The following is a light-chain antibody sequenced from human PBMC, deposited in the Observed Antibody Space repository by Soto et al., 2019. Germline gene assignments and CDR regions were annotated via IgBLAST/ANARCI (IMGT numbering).Light chain of an antibody. CDR1: SSDVGNYNL. V-gene: IGLV2-23*01. Sequence: QSALTQPASVSGSPGQSITISCTGTSSDVGNYNLVSWYQRHPGKAPKLMIYEGSKRPSGVSNRFSGSKSGNTASLTISGLQAEDEADYYCCSFAGSSTYVVFGGGTKVTVL. J-gene: IGLJ2*01. CDR2: EGS. CDR3: CSFAGSSTYVV.